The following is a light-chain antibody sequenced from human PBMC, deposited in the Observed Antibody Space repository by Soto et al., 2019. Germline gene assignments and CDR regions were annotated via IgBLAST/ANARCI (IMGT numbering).Light chain of an antibody. CDR2: KAS. CDR3: QQYYNYPLS. J-gene: IGKJ4*01. Sequence: DIQMTQSPSTLSASVGDRVTITCRASQSISSWLAWYQQKPGKAPYLLIYKASFLESGVPSRFSGTGSGTEFTLTISSLQPDDFATYYCQQYYNYPLSFGGGTKVEIK. CDR1: QSISSW. V-gene: IGKV1-5*03.